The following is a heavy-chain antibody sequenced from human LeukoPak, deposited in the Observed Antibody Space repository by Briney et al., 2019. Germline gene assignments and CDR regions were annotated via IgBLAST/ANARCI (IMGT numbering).Heavy chain of an antibody. CDR3: TGGGFDY. V-gene: IGHV3-9*01. D-gene: IGHD1-14*01. CDR2: ISWNSASR. J-gene: IGHJ4*02. CDR1: GFRFEGYT. Sequence: GRSLRLSCAASGFRFEGYTMHWVRQAPGKALEWVSGISWNSASRGYADSVKGRFTISRDNAKESLYLQMNSLRAEDTAVYYCTGGGFDYWGQGTLVTVSS.